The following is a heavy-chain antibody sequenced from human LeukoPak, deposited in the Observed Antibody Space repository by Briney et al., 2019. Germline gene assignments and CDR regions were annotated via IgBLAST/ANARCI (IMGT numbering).Heavy chain of an antibody. D-gene: IGHD3-16*02. J-gene: IGHJ4*02. CDR1: GFTFSSYA. CDR3: AKDSHSLRNVGGSYRYL. Sequence: EAGGSLRLSCAASGFTFSSYAMSWVRQAPGKGLEWVSAISGSGGSTYYADSVKGRFTISRDNSKNTLYLQMNSLRAEDTAVYYCAKDSHSLRNVGGSYRYLWGQGTLVTVSS. CDR2: ISGSGGST. V-gene: IGHV3-23*01.